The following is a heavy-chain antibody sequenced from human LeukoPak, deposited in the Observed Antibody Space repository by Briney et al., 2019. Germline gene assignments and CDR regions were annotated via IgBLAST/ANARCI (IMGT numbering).Heavy chain of an antibody. J-gene: IGHJ6*03. CDR2: IIPIFGTA. Sequence: SVKVSCKASGGTFSSYAISWVRQAPGQGLEWMGRIIPIFGTANYAQKFQGRVTITTDESTSTAYMELSSLRSEDTAVYYCARGHCYGSGSYYNVFDMDVWGKGATVTVSS. CDR3: ARGHCYGSGSYYNVFDMDV. CDR1: GGTFSSYA. D-gene: IGHD3-10*01. V-gene: IGHV1-69*05.